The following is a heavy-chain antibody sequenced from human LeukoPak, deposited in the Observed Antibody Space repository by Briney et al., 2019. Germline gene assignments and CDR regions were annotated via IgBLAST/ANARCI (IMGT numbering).Heavy chain of an antibody. CDR3: ARDRTYYDFWSAPTF. CDR2: IKQDGSEK. J-gene: IGHJ4*02. V-gene: IGHV3-7*01. CDR1: GFTFSSYW. D-gene: IGHD3-3*01. Sequence: GGSLRLSRAASGFTFSSYWMSWVRQAPGKGLEWVANIKQDGSEKYYVDSVKGRFTISRDNAKNSLYLQMNSLRAEDTAVYYCARDRTYYDFWSAPTFWGQGTLVTVSS.